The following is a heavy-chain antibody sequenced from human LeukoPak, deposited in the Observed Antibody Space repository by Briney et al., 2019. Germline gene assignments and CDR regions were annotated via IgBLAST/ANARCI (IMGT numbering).Heavy chain of an antibody. J-gene: IGHJ4*02. D-gene: IGHD2-2*01. CDR2: ISSNGGST. CDR1: GFIFSSYA. CDR3: VKGYCSSTSCYAFDY. V-gene: IGHV3-64D*09. Sequence: PGGSLRLSCSASGFIFSSYAMHWVRQAPGKGLKYVSGISSNGGSTYYADSVKGRFTISRDNSKNTLYLQMSSLRGEDTAVYYCVKGYCSSTSCYAFDYWGQGTLVTVSS.